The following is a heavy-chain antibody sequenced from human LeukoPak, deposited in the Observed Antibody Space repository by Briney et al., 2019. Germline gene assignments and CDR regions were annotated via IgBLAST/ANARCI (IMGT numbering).Heavy chain of an antibody. CDR3: ARSVDIVATIWGN. CDR2: IYYSGST. J-gene: IGHJ4*02. CDR1: GGSISSYY. V-gene: IGHV4-59*01. D-gene: IGHD5-12*01. Sequence: PSETPSLTCTVSGGSISSYYWSWIRQPPGKGLEWIGYIYYSGSTNYNPSLKSRVTISVDTSKNQFSLKLSSVTAADTAVYYCARSVDIVATIWGNWGQGTLVTVSS.